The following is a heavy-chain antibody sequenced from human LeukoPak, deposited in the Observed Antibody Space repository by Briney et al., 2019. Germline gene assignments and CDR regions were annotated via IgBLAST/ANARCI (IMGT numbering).Heavy chain of an antibody. D-gene: IGHD6-13*01. V-gene: IGHV1-46*01. Sequence: ASVKVSCKASGYTVTNYYMHWVRQAPGQGLEWMGIVNPSSISASYAQKFQGRVTMTRNTSISTAYMELSSLRSEDTAVYYCARGRGSSSWRFYYYYGMDVWGQGTTVTVSS. J-gene: IGHJ6*02. CDR3: ARGRGSSSWRFYYYYGMDV. CDR1: GYTVTNYY. CDR2: VNPSSISA.